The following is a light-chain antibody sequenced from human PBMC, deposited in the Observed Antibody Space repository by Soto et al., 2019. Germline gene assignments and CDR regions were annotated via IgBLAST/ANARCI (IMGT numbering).Light chain of an antibody. CDR3: QRYNTSPLT. V-gene: IGKV1-5*03. CDR2: EAT. CDR1: QSISTW. Sequence: DIQMTQSPSTLSASVGDRVTVTSRASQSISTWLAWYQQKPVKAPKLLIYEATNLERGVASRFSGSGSGTEFPLTITNQQADDFGTYYCQRYNTSPLTFRQGTKVEI. J-gene: IGKJ1*01.